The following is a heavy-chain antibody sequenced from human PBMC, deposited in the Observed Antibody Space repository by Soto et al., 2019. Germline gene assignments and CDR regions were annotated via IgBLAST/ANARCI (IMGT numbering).Heavy chain of an antibody. CDR3: ARGGDGYKPGYPMDV. D-gene: IGHD5-12*01. CDR2: ISSSGSTI. CDR1: GFTFSDHY. V-gene: IGHV3-11*01. J-gene: IGHJ6*02. Sequence: GGSLRLSCAASGFTFSDHYMTWIRQAPGKGLEWVSYISSSGSTIYYADSVKGRFTISRDNAKNSLYLQMNSLRAEDTAVFFCARGGDGYKPGYPMDVWGQGTTVTVSS.